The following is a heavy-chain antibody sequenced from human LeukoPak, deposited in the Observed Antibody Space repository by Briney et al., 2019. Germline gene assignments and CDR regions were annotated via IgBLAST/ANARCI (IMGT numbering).Heavy chain of an antibody. CDR3: ARVSYLRPYQLDS. Sequence: ASVKASCKPSGYPFVTYGINWVRQSPGQGLEWMGWISLKSGSAGYAQRVQGRVTLTTDTSTTTAYMELRSLRADDTAVYYCARVSYLRPYQLDSWGQGTLVSISS. J-gene: IGHJ4*02. CDR1: GYPFVTYG. V-gene: IGHV1-18*01. D-gene: IGHD2-2*01. CDR2: ISLKSGSA.